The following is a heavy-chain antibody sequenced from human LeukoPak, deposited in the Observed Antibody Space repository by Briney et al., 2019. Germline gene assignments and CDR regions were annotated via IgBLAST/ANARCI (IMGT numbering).Heavy chain of an antibody. CDR2: IYYSGST. J-gene: IGHJ4*02. CDR3: ARGHKDYYGSGSDY. D-gene: IGHD3-10*01. V-gene: IGHV4-59*01. CDR1: GGSISSYY. Sequence: PSETLSLTCTVSGGSISSYYWSWIRQPPGKGLEWIGYIYYSGSTNYNPSLKSRVTISVDTSKNQFSLKRSSVTAADTAVYYCARGHKDYYGSGSDYWGQGTLVTVSS.